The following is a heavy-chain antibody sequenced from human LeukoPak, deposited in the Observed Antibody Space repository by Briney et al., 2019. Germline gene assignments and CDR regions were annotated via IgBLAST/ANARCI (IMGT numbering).Heavy chain of an antibody. Sequence: GSLRLSCAASGFTFSSYAMSWVRQAPGKGLEWIGTIYYSGSTYYNPSLKSRVTILVDTSKNQFSLKLSSVTAADTAVYYCARLALLALGSWFDPWGQGTLVTVSS. CDR1: GFTFSSYA. CDR2: IYYSGST. D-gene: IGHD1-14*01. V-gene: IGHV4-38-2*01. J-gene: IGHJ5*02. CDR3: ARLALLALGSWFDP.